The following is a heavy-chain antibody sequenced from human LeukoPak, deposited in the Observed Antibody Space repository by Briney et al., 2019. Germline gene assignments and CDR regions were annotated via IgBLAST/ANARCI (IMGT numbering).Heavy chain of an antibody. CDR2: INHSGST. D-gene: IGHD1-14*01. CDR3: ARGVRRRFDP. V-gene: IGHV4-34*01. CDR1: GGSFSGYY. Sequence: SETLSLTCAVYGGSFSGYYWSWIRQPPGKGLEWIGEINHSGSTNYNPSLKSRVTISVDTPKNQFSLKLSSVTAADTAVYYWARGVRRRFDPWGQGTLVTVSS. J-gene: IGHJ5*02.